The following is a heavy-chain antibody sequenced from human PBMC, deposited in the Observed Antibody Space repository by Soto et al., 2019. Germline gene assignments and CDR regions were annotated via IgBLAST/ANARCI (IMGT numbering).Heavy chain of an antibody. D-gene: IGHD1-7*01. V-gene: IGHV3-74*01. J-gene: IGHJ4*02. CDR1: RFTFSSYS. CDR3: ARAGNYRFDY. Sequence: SGGSLRLSCAASRFTFSSYSMNWVRQTPEKGLEWVSRINSDGTTINYADSVQGRFIISRDNAKNTLYLQMNSVRAEDTAVYYCARAGNYRFDYWGQGTLVTVSS. CDR2: INSDGTTI.